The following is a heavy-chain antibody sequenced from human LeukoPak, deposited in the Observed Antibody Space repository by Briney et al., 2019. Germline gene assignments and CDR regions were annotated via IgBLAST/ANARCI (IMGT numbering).Heavy chain of an antibody. CDR3: ARDGPPPYDILTGYYPANAFDI. CDR2: IGISAGST. J-gene: IGHJ3*02. D-gene: IGHD3-9*01. V-gene: IGHV3-23*01. Sequence: PGGSLRLSCEASGSTFDKYAVSWVRQAPGKGLEWVSTIGISAGSTYYADAVKGRFTISRDNAKNSLYLQMNSLRAEDTAVYYCARDGPPPYDILTGYYPANAFDIWGQGTMVTVSS. CDR1: GSTFDKYA.